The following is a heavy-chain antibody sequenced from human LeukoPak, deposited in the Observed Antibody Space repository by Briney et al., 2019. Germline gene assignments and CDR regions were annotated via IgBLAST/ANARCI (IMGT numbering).Heavy chain of an antibody. CDR1: GFTFSSYE. CDR2: ISSSGRTI. Sequence: GGSLRLSCVVSGFTFSSYEMNWVRQAPGKGLEWVSYISSSGRTIYYADSVKGRFTISRDNAKNSLYLQMNSLRAEDTAVYYCARDRGESWFDPWGQGTLVTVSS. V-gene: IGHV3-48*03. D-gene: IGHD3-10*01. J-gene: IGHJ5*02. CDR3: ARDRGESWFDP.